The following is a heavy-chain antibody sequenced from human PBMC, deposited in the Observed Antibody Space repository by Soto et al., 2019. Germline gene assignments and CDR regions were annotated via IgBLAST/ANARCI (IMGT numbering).Heavy chain of an antibody. V-gene: IGHV4-59*08. CDR2: IYYSGST. CDR1: GGSISSYY. CDR3: ARHFYDFWSGYPHAYYYMDV. Sequence: SETLSLTCTVSGGSISSYYWSWIRQPPGKGLDWIGYIYYSGSTNYNPSLKSRVTISVDTSKNQFSLKLSSVTAADTAVYYCARHFYDFWSGYPHAYYYMDVWGKGTTVTVSS. D-gene: IGHD3-3*01. J-gene: IGHJ6*03.